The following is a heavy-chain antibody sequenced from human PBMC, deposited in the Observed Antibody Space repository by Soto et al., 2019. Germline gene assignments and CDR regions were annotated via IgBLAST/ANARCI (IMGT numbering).Heavy chain of an antibody. Sequence: QVHLVESGGGLVKPGGSLRLSCAASGFTFSYYYMSWVRQVPGKGLECVSYIDTRGASIIYADSVKGRFTISRDNAKNSLFLQMNSLGAEDTAVYYCARGHWHLEEWDQGTLVTVSS. V-gene: IGHV3-11*01. CDR3: ARGHWHLEE. J-gene: IGHJ1*01. CDR2: IDTRGASI. D-gene: IGHD1-1*01. CDR1: GFTFSYYY.